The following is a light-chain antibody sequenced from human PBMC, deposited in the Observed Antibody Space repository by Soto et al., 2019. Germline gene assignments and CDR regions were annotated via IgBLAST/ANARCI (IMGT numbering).Light chain of an antibody. V-gene: IGKV1-5*03. Sequence: DIQMTQSPSTLSASVGDRVTITCRASQTIINWLAWYQQKPGKAPKLLIYKASSLETEVPSRFSGSGSETEFTLTINSLQPDDSATYYCQQYHTYWWTFGQGTKVEIK. CDR3: QQYHTYWWT. CDR1: QTIINW. CDR2: KAS. J-gene: IGKJ1*01.